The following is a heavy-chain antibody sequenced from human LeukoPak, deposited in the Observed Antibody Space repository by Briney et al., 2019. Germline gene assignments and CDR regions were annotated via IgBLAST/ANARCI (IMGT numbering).Heavy chain of an antibody. CDR3: ARGYSYGYSKYWYFDL. J-gene: IGHJ2*01. CDR2: IYYSGST. CDR1: GGSISSYY. V-gene: IGHV4-59*01. Sequence: SETLSPTCTVSGGSISSYYWSWIRQPPGKGLEWIGYIYYSGSTNYNPSLESRVTISVDTSKNQFSLKLSSVTAADTAVYYCARGYSYGYSKYWYFDLWGRGTLVTVSS. D-gene: IGHD5-18*01.